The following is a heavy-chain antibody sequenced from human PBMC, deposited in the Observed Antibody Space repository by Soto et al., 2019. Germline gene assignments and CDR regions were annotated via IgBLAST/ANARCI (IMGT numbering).Heavy chain of an antibody. V-gene: IGHV3-30-3*01. CDR1: GFTFSSYT. CDR2: ISYDGSNK. D-gene: IGHD6-13*01. CDR3: AREGYSSSGNNFLAVFDN. Sequence: QVQVVESGGGVVQPGRSLRLSCAASGFTFSSYTMHWVRQAPGKGLEWVAVISYDGSNKYYADSVKGRFTISRDNSKNTAYPQMNSLRDEDTAVYYCAREGYSSSGNNFLAVFDNWGQGTRVTVSS. J-gene: IGHJ4*02.